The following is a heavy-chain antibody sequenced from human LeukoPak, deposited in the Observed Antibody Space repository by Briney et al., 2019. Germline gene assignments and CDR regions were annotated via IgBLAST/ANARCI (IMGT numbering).Heavy chain of an antibody. CDR1: GFTFDDYA. CDR3: AKGQLVGATTTPVDY. Sequence: GGSLRLSCAASGFTFDDYAMHWVRQAPGKGLEWVSGISWNSGSIGYADSVKGRFTISRDNSKNTLYLQMNSLRAEDTAVYYCAKGQLVGATTTPVDYWGQGTLVTVSS. V-gene: IGHV3-9*01. CDR2: ISWNSGSI. D-gene: IGHD1-26*01. J-gene: IGHJ4*02.